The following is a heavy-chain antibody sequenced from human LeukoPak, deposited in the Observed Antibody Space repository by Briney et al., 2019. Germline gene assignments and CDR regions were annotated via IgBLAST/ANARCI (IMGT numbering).Heavy chain of an antibody. CDR2: ISSSSSTI. D-gene: IGHD3-10*01. CDR1: GFTFSSYS. CDR3: GVLFGDLFG. Sequence: GGSLRLSCAASGFTFSSYSMNWVRQAPGKGLEWVSYISSSSSTIYYADSVKGRFTISRDNAKNSLYLQMNSLRAEDTAVYYCGVLFGDLFGWGQGTLVTVSS. V-gene: IGHV3-48*04. J-gene: IGHJ4*02.